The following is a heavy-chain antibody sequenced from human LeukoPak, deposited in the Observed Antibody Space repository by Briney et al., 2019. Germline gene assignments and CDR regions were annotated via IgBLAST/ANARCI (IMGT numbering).Heavy chain of an antibody. J-gene: IGHJ3*02. CDR3: AGPGNSMYSSGWQGAFDI. V-gene: IGHV7-4-1*02. Sequence: GASVKVSCKASGYTFTSYVMNWVRQAPGQGREWMGWINTNTGNPTYAQGFTGRFVFSLDTSVSTAYLQISSLKAEDTAVYYCAGPGNSMYSSGWQGAFDIWGQGTMVTVSS. CDR2: INTNTGNP. D-gene: IGHD6-19*01. CDR1: GYTFTSYV.